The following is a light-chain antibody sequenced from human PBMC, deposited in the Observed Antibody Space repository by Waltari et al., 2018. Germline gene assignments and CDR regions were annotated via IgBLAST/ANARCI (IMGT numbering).Light chain of an antibody. CDR3: QEYYTIPPWA. CDR2: WAS. V-gene: IGKV4-1*01. CDR1: RSILSNANNKKY. J-gene: IGKJ1*01. Sequence: DIVMTQSPDSLAMPLGERDPITCRSRRSILSNANNKKYLGWYQKKPGQPPKMLFYWASTRQSGVPDRFSASGSGTDFSLTISSLQAEDVAVYYCQEYYTIPPWAFGQGTKVEIK.